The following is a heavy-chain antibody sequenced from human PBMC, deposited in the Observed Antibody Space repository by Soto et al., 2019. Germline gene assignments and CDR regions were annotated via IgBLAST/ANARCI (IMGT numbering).Heavy chain of an antibody. D-gene: IGHD2-2*01. CDR1: GGSISSYY. CDR2: IYYSGST. V-gene: IGHV4-59*01. Sequence: PSETLSLTCTVSGGSISSYYWSWIRQPPGKGLEWIGYIYYSGSTNYNPSLKSRVTISVDTSKNQFSLKLSSVTAADTAVYYCASSRPAGPSYYYYYMDVWGKGTTVTVSS. J-gene: IGHJ6*03. CDR3: ASSRPAGPSYYYYYMDV.